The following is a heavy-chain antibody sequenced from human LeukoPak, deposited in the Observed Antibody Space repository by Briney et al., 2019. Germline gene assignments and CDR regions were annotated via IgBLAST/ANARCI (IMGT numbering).Heavy chain of an antibody. Sequence: SETLSLTCTVSGGSISSYYWSWIRQPPGKGLEWIGYIYYSGSTNYNPSLKSRVTISVDTSKSQFSLKLSSVTAADTAVYYCARGYRADYGDYWGYWGQGTLVTVSS. V-gene: IGHV4-59*01. D-gene: IGHD4-17*01. CDR2: IYYSGST. CDR1: GGSISSYY. J-gene: IGHJ4*02. CDR3: ARGYRADYGDYWGY.